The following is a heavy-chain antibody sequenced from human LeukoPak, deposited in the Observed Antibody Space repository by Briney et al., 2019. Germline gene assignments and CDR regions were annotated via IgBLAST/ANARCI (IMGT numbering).Heavy chain of an antibody. V-gene: IGHV4-34*01. D-gene: IGHD4-17*01. Sequence: SETLSLTCAVSGGSFSGYYWSWIRQPPGKGLEWIGAINHSGSTNYNPSLKSRVTISVDTSKNQFSLKLTSVTAADTAVYYCARGPPDYGDYYYFDYWGQGTLVTVSS. J-gene: IGHJ4*02. CDR3: ARGPPDYGDYYYFDY. CDR1: GGSFSGYY. CDR2: INHSGST.